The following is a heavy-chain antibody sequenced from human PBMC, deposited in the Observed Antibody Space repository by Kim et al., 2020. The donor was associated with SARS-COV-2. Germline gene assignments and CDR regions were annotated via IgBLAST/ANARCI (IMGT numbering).Heavy chain of an antibody. CDR2: GSP. J-gene: IGHJ4*02. Sequence: GSPDCNPSLKGRVSISVDPSKNPFSLKLSSVTAADTAVYYCARGRGIAYWGQGTLVTVSS. CDR3: ARGRGIAY. V-gene: IGHV4-34*01.